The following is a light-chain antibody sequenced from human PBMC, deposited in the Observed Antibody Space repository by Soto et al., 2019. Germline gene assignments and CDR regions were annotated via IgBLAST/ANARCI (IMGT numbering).Light chain of an antibody. CDR1: QSVVGTS. V-gene: IGKV3-20*01. J-gene: IGKJ1*01. CDR2: TAS. CDR3: QQYISLPRT. Sequence: DIVLTQSPGTLYLSPGDRATLSCRTTQSVVGTSLAWYQQKLGQPPRLLIYTASSRATGIPDRFSASGSGTDFTLTISRLEPEDFAVYYCQQYISLPRTFGQGTRVELK.